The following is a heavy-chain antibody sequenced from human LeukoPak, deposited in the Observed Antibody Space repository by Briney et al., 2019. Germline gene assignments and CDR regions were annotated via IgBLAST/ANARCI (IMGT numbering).Heavy chain of an antibody. V-gene: IGHV1-69*06. CDR1: GGTFSSYA. Sequence: GSSVKVSCKASGGTFSSYAISWVRQAPGQGVEWMGGIIPIFGTANYAQKFQGRVTITADKSTSTAYMELSSLRSEDTAVYYCAGTVRGAPGEPYYYYYYYGMDVWGKGTTVTVSS. CDR2: IIPIFGTA. J-gene: IGHJ6*04. D-gene: IGHD3-10*01. CDR3: AGTVRGAPGEPYYYYYYYGMDV.